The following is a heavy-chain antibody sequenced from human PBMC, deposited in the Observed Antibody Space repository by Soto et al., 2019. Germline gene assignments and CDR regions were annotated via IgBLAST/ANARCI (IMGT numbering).Heavy chain of an antibody. CDR2: IYYDGSNE. CDR1: GFIFSEYG. D-gene: IGHD1-1*01. Sequence: QVQLVESGGAVVQPGRSLRLSCGASGFIFSEYGMHWVRQAPGKGLEWVAVIYYDGSNEHYSESVRGRFTISSDNSKNMLYLEMNSLRAEDTAIYYCARWWNDEEWVETMDVWGQGTTVTVSS. V-gene: IGHV3-33*01. J-gene: IGHJ6*01. CDR3: ARWWNDEEWVETMDV.